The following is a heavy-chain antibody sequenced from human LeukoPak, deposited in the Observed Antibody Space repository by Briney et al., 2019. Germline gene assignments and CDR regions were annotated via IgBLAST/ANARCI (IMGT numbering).Heavy chain of an antibody. CDR3: ASGVYRNSPTSFDY. D-gene: IGHD2/OR15-2a*01. J-gene: IGHJ4*02. Sequence: ASVKVSCKTSGGTFNNSAISWVRQAPGQGLEWLGGIMPLFGTAGYAQKFQGRVTITKDESTSTAYMELSSLRSEDTAVYYCASGVYRNSPTSFDYWGQGTLDTVSS. CDR2: IMPLFGTA. V-gene: IGHV1-69*05. CDR1: GGTFNNSA.